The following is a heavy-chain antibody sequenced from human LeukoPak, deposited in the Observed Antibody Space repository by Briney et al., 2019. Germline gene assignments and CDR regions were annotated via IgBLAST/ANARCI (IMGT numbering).Heavy chain of an antibody. CDR3: ARDPGDILTGYYAFDI. Sequence: SETLSLTCTVSGGSISSSSYYWGWIRQPPGKGLEWIGSIYYSGSTYYNPSLKSRVTISVDTSKNQFSLKLSSVTAADTAVYYCARDPGDILTGYYAFDIWGQGTMVTVSS. CDR2: IYYSGST. J-gene: IGHJ3*02. CDR1: GGSISSSSYY. D-gene: IGHD3-9*01. V-gene: IGHV4-39*07.